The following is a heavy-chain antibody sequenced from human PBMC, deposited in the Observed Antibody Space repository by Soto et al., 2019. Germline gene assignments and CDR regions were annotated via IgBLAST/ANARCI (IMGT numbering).Heavy chain of an antibody. V-gene: IGHV3-21*01. CDR1: GFIVSISI. D-gene: IGHD6-13*01. CDR3: ARDWAIAAAGLLKEQWYYYYYGMDV. CDR2: LISSSSYI. J-gene: IGHJ6*02. Sequence: GGALRLSSAASGFIVSISIMNWVRPAPVKALEGVSSLISSSSYIYYADSVKGRFTISRDNAKNSLYLQMNSLRAEDTAVYYCARDWAIAAAGLLKEQWYYYYYGMDVWGQGTTVTVPS.